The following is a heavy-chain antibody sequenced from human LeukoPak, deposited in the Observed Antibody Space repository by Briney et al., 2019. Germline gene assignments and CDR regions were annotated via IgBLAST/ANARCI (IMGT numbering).Heavy chain of an antibody. V-gene: IGHV3-23*01. CDR1: GFTFSSYA. CDR3: AISTWNDVRDY. J-gene: IGHJ4*02. CDR2: ISGSGGST. D-gene: IGHD1-1*01. Sequence: HTGGSLRLSCAASGFTFSSYAMSWVRQAPGKGLEWVSAISGSGGSTYYADSVKGRFTISRDNSKNTLYLQMNSLRAEDTAVYYCAISTWNDVRDYWGQGTLVTVSS.